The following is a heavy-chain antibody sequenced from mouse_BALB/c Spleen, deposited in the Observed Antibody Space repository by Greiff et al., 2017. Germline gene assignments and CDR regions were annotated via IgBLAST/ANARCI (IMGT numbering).Heavy chain of an antibody. Sequence: EVQLQESGPSLVKPSQTLSLTCSVTGDSITSGYWNWIRKFPGNKLEYMGYISYSGSTYYNPSLKSRISITRDTSKNQYYLQLNSVTTEDTATYYCARYGTSYDGYYFDYWGQGTTLTVSS. CDR1: GDSITSGY. J-gene: IGHJ2*01. V-gene: IGHV3-8*02. CDR2: ISYSGST. D-gene: IGHD2-3*01. CDR3: ARYGTSYDGYYFDY.